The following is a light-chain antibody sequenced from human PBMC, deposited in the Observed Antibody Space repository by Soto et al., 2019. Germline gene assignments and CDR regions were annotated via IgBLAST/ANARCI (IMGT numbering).Light chain of an antibody. CDR2: LGS. J-gene: IGKJ2*01. V-gene: IGKV2-28*01. Sequence: DIVMTQSPLSLPVTPGEPASISCRSSQSLLHSNGYNYLDWYLQKPGQSPQLLIYLGSNRASGVTDRFSGSGSGTDFTLKISRVYAEDVGVYYCMQALQTPYTVGQGTKLEIK. CDR3: MQALQTPYT. CDR1: QSLLHSNGYNY.